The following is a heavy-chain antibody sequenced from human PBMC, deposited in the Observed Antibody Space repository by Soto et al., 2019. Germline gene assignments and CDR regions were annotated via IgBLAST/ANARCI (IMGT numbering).Heavy chain of an antibody. CDR1: GGSISSGDYY. CDR3: ARRGMYSDFWSGYSSYYYYAMDV. CDR2: IYYSGST. V-gene: IGHV4-30-4*01. Sequence: SETLSLTCTVSGGSISSGDYYWSWIRQPPVKGLEWIGYIYYSGSTYYNPSLKSRVTISVDTSKNQFSLKLSSATAADTAVYYCARRGMYSDFWSGYSSYYYYAMDVWGQGTTVTVSS. D-gene: IGHD3-3*01. J-gene: IGHJ6*02.